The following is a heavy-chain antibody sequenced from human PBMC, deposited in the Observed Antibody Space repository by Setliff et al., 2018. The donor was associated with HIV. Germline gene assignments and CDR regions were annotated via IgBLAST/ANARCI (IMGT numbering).Heavy chain of an antibody. V-gene: IGHV3-74*01. J-gene: IGHJ5*02. CDR2: IDSDGSST. Sequence: GGSLRLSCAASGFTFSNYWMHWVRQAPGKGLVWVSRIDSDGSSTNYADSVKGRFTISRDNAKNSLSLLMTSLRADDTAVYYCARDSSTSSGVVWFDPWGQGTLVTVSS. CDR1: GFTFSNYW. CDR3: ARDSSTSSGVVWFDP. D-gene: IGHD2-2*01.